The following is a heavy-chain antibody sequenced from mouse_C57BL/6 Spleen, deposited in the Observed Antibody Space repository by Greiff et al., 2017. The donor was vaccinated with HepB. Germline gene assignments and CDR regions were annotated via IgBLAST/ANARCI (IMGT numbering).Heavy chain of an antibody. CDR1: GFTFSSYA. D-gene: IGHD3-2*02. V-gene: IGHV5-4*01. J-gene: IGHJ3*01. CDR2: ISDGGSYT. Sequence: EVKVVESGGGLVKPGGSLKLSCAASGFTFSSYAMSWVRQTPEKRLEWVATISDGGSYTYYPDNVKGRFTISRDNAKNNLYLQMSHLKSEDTAMYYCARDLGAQATGFAYWGQGTLVTVSA. CDR3: ARDLGAQATGFAY.